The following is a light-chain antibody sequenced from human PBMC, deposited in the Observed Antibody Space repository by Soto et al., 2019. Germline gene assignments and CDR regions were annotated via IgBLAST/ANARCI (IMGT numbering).Light chain of an antibody. Sequence: QSALTQPASVSGSPGQSITISCTGTSSDVGGYNSVSWYQQRPGKAPELMIYEVSNRPSEISHRFSGSKSGNTASLTISGIQAEDEADYYCSSYSDSDTVVFGGGTKLTVL. CDR3: SSYSDSDTVV. V-gene: IGLV2-14*01. CDR2: EVS. J-gene: IGLJ2*01. CDR1: SSDVGGYNS.